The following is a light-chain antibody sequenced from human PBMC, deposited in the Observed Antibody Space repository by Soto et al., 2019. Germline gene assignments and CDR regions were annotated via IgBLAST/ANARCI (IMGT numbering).Light chain of an antibody. V-gene: IGLV3-21*02. CDR3: QVWDNSLVL. J-gene: IGLJ2*01. CDR2: DDS. Sequence: SYELTQPPSVSVAPGQTATITCGGNNIGGKNVHWYQRKPGQAPVLVVYDDSDRPSGSPERLSGSNSGNTATLTISRVEAGDEADYFCQVWDNSLVLFGGGTKLTVL. CDR1: NIGGKN.